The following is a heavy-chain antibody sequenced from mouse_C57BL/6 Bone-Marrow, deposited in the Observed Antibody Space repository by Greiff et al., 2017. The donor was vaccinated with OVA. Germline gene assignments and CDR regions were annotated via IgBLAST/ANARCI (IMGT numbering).Heavy chain of an antibody. CDR1: GFNIKDDY. V-gene: IGHV14-4*01. CDR3: TTEGENY. CDR2: LDPENGDT. J-gene: IGHJ2*01. Sequence: VQLQQSGAELVRPGASVKLSCTASGFNIKDDYMHWVKQRPEQGLEWIGWLDPENGDTEYASKFQGKATITADTSSNTAYLQLSSLTSEDTAVYYCTTEGENYWGQGTTLTVSS.